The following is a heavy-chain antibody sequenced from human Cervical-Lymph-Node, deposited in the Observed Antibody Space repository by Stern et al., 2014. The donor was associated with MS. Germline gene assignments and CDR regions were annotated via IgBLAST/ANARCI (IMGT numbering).Heavy chain of an antibody. J-gene: IGHJ6*02. CDR1: GGTFSSYA. CDR2: FIPIFGTA. V-gene: IGHV1-69*01. CDR3: ARDRTNMGYYYGMDV. Sequence: MQLVESGAAVKKPGSSVKVSCKASGGTFSSYAISWVRQAPGQGLEWMGGFIPIFGTANYAQKFQGSVKFTADQYQSTAYMELSSLRSEDTAVYYCARDRTNMGYYYGMDVWGQGTTVTVSS. D-gene: IGHD1-26*01.